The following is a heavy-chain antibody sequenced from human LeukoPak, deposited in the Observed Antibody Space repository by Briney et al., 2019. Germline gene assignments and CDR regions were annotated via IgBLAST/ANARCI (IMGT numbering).Heavy chain of an antibody. D-gene: IGHD1-26*01. CDR3: ARDPNPIMGANFHF. J-gene: IGHJ4*02. Sequence: GGSLRLSCAASGFTFSSYWMHWVRQAPGKGLVWVSRINSDGSSTSYADSVKGRFTISRDNAKNSLYLQMNSLTAEDTAVYYCARDPNPIMGANFHFWGQGTLVTVSS. CDR1: GFTFSSYW. CDR2: INSDGSST. V-gene: IGHV3-74*01.